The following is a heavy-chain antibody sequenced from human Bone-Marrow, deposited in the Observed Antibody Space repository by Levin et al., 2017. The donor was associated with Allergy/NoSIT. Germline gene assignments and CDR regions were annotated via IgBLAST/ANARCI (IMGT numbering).Heavy chain of an antibody. V-gene: IGHV1-8*01. CDR1: GYTITNND. CDR3: AKTDSKGWHAD. Sequence: ASVKVSCKGSGYTITNNDINWVRHVTGQGLEWMGWMTPANGNRGYAQKFQGRVTMTTNTPLNTAYMELSGLTIDDTAVDCSAKTDSKGWHADWGQGTLVNGYS. CDR2: MTPANGNR. J-gene: IGHJ1*01. D-gene: IGHD3-22*01.